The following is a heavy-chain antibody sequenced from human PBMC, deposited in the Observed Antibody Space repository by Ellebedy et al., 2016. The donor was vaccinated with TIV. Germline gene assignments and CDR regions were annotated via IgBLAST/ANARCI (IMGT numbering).Heavy chain of an antibody. V-gene: IGHV3-33*01. J-gene: IGHJ4*02. CDR2: IWYDGSNK. CDR3: ARAYSSPRYYYGSGSPLDY. CDR1: GFTFSSYG. Sequence: GESLKISCAASGFTFSSYGMHWVRQAPGKGLEWVAVIWYDGSNKYYADSVKGRFTIPRDNSKNTLYLQMNSLRAEDTAVYYCARAYSSPRYYYGSGSPLDYWGQGTLVTVSS. D-gene: IGHD3-10*01.